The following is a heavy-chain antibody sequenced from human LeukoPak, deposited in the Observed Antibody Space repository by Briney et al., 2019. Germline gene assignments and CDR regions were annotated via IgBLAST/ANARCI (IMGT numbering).Heavy chain of an antibody. CDR2: IIPIFGTA. Sequence: SVKVSCKASGGTFSSYAISWVRQAPGHGLEWMGGIIPIFGTANYAQKFQGRVTITADESTSTAYMELSSLRSEDTAVYYCARSTFPEEHYYYGMDVWGKGTTVTVSS. J-gene: IGHJ6*04. D-gene: IGHD1-26*01. CDR1: GGTFSSYA. CDR3: ARSTFPEEHYYYGMDV. V-gene: IGHV1-69*13.